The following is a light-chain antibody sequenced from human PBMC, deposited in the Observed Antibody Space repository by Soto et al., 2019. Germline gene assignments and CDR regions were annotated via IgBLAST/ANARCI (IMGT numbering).Light chain of an antibody. CDR2: LNSDGSH. CDR1: SGYNNYA. V-gene: IGLV4-69*01. Sequence: QPVLTQSPSASASLGPSVKLTCTLSSGYNNYAIAWHQQQPEKGPRYLMKLNSDGSHSKGDGIPDRFSGSSSGAERYLTISSLQSEDEADYYCQTWGTGTWVFGGGTKLTVL. CDR3: QTWGTGTWV. J-gene: IGLJ3*02.